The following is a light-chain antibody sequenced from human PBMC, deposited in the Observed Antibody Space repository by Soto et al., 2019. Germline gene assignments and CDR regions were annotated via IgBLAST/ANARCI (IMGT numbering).Light chain of an antibody. CDR3: QQYGYLVT. V-gene: IGKV3-20*01. CDR1: QSITNNY. CDR2: GAS. Sequence: EIVLTQSPGTLSLSPGERATLSCRASQSITNNYLAWYQQKPGRAHRLLIYGASSRATGIPDRFSGSGSGTDFTLTISRLEPEDSAMYYCQQYGYLVTFGGGTRWIS. J-gene: IGKJ4*01.